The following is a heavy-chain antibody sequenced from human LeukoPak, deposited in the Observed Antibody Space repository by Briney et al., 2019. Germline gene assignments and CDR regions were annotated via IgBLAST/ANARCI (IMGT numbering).Heavy chain of an antibody. CDR3: ARDPWGYGGPFDY. J-gene: IGHJ4*02. V-gene: IGHV4-61*01. Sequence: SETLSLTCTVSGGSISSSSYYWSWIRQPPGKGLEWIGYIYYSGSTNYNPSLKSRVTISVDTSKNQFSLKLSSVTAADTAVYYCARDPWGYGGPFDYWGQGTLVTVSS. D-gene: IGHD4-23*01. CDR2: IYYSGST. CDR1: GGSISSSSYY.